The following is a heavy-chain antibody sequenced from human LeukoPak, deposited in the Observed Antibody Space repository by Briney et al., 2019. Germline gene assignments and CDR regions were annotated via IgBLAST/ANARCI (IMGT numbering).Heavy chain of an antibody. J-gene: IGHJ4*02. V-gene: IGHV4-4*02. Sequence: SGTLSLTCAVSGGSISSSNWWSWVRQPPGKGLEWIGEIYHSGSTNYNPSLKSRVTISVDKSKNQFSLKLSSVTAADTAVYYCARGLLRYNWNYAAGGPIDYWGQGTLVTVSS. D-gene: IGHD1-7*01. CDR2: IYHSGST. CDR3: ARGLLRYNWNYAAGGPIDY. CDR1: GGSISSSNW.